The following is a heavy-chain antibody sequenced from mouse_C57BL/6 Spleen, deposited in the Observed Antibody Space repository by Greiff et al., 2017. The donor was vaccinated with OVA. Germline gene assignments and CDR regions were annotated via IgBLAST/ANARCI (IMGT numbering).Heavy chain of an antibody. J-gene: IGHJ3*01. Sequence: SGAELVRPGTSVKVSCKASGYAFTNYLIEWVKQRPGQGLEWIGVINPGSGGTNYNEKFKGKATLTADKSSSTAYMQLSSLTSEDSAVYFCTIYYDYSFAYWGQGTLVTVSA. D-gene: IGHD2-4*01. CDR3: TIYYDYSFAY. CDR1: GYAFTNYL. V-gene: IGHV1-54*01. CDR2: INPGSGGT.